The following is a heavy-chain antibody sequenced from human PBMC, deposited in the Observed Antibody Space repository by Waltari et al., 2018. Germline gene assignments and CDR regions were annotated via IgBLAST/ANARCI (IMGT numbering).Heavy chain of an antibody. J-gene: IGHJ5*02. V-gene: IGHV1-3*02. Sequence: QVQLVQSGAEVKKPGASVKVSCKASGYTFTSYAMHWVRQAPGQRLEWMGWSNAGNGNIKYSQEFQGRVTITRDTSSSTAYMELSRLRSDDTAVYYCARDPITMIVNWDWFDPWGQGTLLTVSS. CDR1: GYTFTSYA. CDR2: SNAGNGNI. D-gene: IGHD3-22*01. CDR3: ARDPITMIVNWDWFDP.